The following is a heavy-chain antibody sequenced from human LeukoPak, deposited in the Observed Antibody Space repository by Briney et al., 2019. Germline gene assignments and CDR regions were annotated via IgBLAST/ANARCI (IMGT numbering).Heavy chain of an antibody. CDR2: ISTDGSST. CDR1: GFTFSSYS. CDR3: VREYSSSSGRVFDI. J-gene: IGHJ3*02. V-gene: IGHV3-74*01. D-gene: IGHD6-6*01. Sequence: GGSLRLSCAASGFTFSSYSMNWVRQAPGKGLVWVSRISTDGSSTNSADSVKGRFTISRDNAKNTLYLQMNSLRAEDTAVYYCVREYSSSSGRVFDIWGQGTMVTVSP.